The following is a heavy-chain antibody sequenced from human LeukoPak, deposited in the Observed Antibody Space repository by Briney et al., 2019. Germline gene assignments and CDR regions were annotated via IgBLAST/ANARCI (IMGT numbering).Heavy chain of an antibody. Sequence: GASVKVSCKASGYTFTSYYMHWVRQAPGQGLEWMGIINPSGGSTSYAQKFQGRVTMTRDTSTSTVYMELSSLRSEDTAVYYCARPDTSSGWLLIFDYWGQGTLVTVSS. CDR2: INPSGGST. V-gene: IGHV1-46*01. J-gene: IGHJ4*02. D-gene: IGHD6-19*01. CDR1: GYTFTSYY. CDR3: ARPDTSSGWLLIFDY.